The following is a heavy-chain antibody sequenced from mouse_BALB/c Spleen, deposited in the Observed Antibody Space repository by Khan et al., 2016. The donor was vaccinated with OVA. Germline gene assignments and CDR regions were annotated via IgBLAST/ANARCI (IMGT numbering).Heavy chain of an antibody. J-gene: IGHJ4*01. Sequence: QVQLKESGPGLVAPSQSLSITCTVSGFSLTDYGVSWIRQPPGKGLEWLGILWGGGSTYYNSALKSRLSISKDNSKSQVFLKMNSLQTDDTAMYYCAKPCYAQYYAMDYWGQGTSVTVSS. V-gene: IGHV2-6-5*01. CDR3: AKPCYAQYYAMDY. CDR1: GFSLTDYG. CDR2: LWGGGST. D-gene: IGHD1-1*01.